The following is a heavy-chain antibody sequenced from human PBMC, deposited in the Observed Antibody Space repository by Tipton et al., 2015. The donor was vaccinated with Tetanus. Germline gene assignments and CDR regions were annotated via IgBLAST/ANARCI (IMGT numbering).Heavy chain of an antibody. CDR3: ARSDMVRGVNWCDP. J-gene: IGHJ5*02. V-gene: IGHV4-31*03. CDR1: GGSISSGGYY. CDR2: IYYSGST. Sequence: TLSLTCTVSGGSISSGGYYWSWIRQHPGKGLEWIGYIYYSGSTYYNPSLKSRVTISVDTSKNQFSLKLSSVTAADTAVYYCARSDMVRGVNWCDPWGQGTLVTVSS. D-gene: IGHD3-10*01.